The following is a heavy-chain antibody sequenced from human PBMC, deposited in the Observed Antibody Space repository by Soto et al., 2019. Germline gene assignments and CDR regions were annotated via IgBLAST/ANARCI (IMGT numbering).Heavy chain of an antibody. V-gene: IGHV5-10-1*01. Sequence: LGESLKISCKGSGYSFTSYWISWVRQMPGKGLEWMGRIDPSDSYTNYSPSFQGHVTIPADKSISTAYLQWISLKASDTAMYYCAFHGVAAAGTVNYYGMDVWGQGPTVTVSS. CDR1: GYSFTSYW. CDR3: AFHGVAAAGTVNYYGMDV. J-gene: IGHJ6*02. CDR2: IDPSDSYT. D-gene: IGHD6-13*01.